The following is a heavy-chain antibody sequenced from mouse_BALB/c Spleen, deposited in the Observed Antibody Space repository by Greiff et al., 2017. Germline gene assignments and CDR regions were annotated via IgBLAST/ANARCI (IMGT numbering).Heavy chain of an antibody. CDR1: GYTFTDYY. CDR2: IYPGSGNT. D-gene: IGHD2-4*01. V-gene: IGHV1-77*01. J-gene: IGHJ3*01. CDR3: AKGTMIKEGFAY. Sequence: QVQLKESGAELARPGASVKLSCKASGYTFTDYYINWVKQRTGQGLEWIGEIYPGSGNTYYNEKFKGKATLTADKSSSTAYMQLSSLTSEDSAVYFCAKGTMIKEGFAYWGQGTLVTVSA.